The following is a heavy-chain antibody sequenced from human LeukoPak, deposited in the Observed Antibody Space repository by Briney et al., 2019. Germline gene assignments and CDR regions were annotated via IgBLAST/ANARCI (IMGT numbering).Heavy chain of an antibody. V-gene: IGHV3-23*01. CDR3: AKMLLNYYDTSGGAFDI. Sequence: GGSLRLSCAASGFTLSSYAMSWVRQAPGKGLEWVSAVSCSGVSTYYADSVKVRFTISRDNSKNKLYLQMHSLRAEDTAVYYCAKMLLNYYDTSGGAFDIWGQGTMVTVSS. J-gene: IGHJ3*02. CDR2: VSCSGVST. CDR1: GFTLSSYA. D-gene: IGHD3-22*01.